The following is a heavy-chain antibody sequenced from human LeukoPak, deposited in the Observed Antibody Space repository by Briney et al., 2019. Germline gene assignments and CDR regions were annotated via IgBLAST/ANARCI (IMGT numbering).Heavy chain of an antibody. CDR3: ARILYGSGTQGDWFDP. CDR1: GGSISSSNW. Sequence: SETLSLTCAVSGGSISSSNWWSWVRQPPGKGLEWIGEIYHSGSTNYNPSLKGRVTISVDKSKNQFSLKLSSVTAADTAVYYCARILYGSGTQGDWFDPWGQGTLVTVSS. V-gene: IGHV4-4*02. J-gene: IGHJ5*02. CDR2: IYHSGST. D-gene: IGHD3-10*01.